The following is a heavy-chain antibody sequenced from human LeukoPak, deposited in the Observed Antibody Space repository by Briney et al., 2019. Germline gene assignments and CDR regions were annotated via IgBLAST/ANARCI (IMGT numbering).Heavy chain of an antibody. J-gene: IGHJ4*02. CDR3: ARVASIVGAPFDY. D-gene: IGHD1-26*01. V-gene: IGHV1-69*04. Sequence: ASVKVSCKASGYTFTSYGISWVRQAPGQGLEWMGRIIPILGIANYAQKFQGRVTITADKSTSTAYMELSSLRSEDTAVYYCARVASIVGAPFDYWGQGTLVTVSS. CDR2: IIPILGIA. CDR1: GYTFTSYG.